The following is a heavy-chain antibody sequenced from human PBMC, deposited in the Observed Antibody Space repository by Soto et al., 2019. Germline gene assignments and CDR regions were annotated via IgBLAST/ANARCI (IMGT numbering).Heavy chain of an antibody. CDR3: ARASRDYGETYVDY. CDR2: IYYSGST. D-gene: IGHD4-17*01. V-gene: IGHV4-31*03. Sequence: QVQLQESGPGLVKPSQTLSLTCTVSGGSISSGGYYWSWIRQHPGKGLEWIGYIYYSGSTYYNPSLKSRVTISVDTSKNQSSLKLSSVTAADTAVYYCARASRDYGETYVDYWGQGTLVTVSS. CDR1: GGSISSGGYY. J-gene: IGHJ4*02.